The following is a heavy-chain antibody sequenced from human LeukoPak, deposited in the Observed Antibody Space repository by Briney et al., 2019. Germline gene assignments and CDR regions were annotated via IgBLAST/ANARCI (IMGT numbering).Heavy chain of an antibody. CDR3: ARDYGSGSYTSAADY. V-gene: IGHV1-8*01. D-gene: IGHD3-10*01. CDR2: MNPNSGNT. J-gene: IGHJ4*02. Sequence: GASVKVSCKASGYTFTSYDINWVRQATGQGLESRGWMNPNSGNTGYAQKFQGRVTMTRNTSISTAYMELSSLRSDDTAVYYCARDYGSGSYTSAADYWGQGTLVTVSS. CDR1: GYTFTSYD.